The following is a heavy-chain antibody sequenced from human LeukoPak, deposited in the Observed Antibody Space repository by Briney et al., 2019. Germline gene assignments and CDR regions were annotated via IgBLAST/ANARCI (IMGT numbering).Heavy chain of an antibody. J-gene: IGHJ4*02. Sequence: GGSLRLSCAASGFTFSSCCMSWVRQAPGKGLEWVANIKQDGSEKYYVDSVKGRFTISRDNAKNSLYMQMNSLRAEDTAVYYCARVGCGGDCYYYFDYWGQGTLVTVSS. CDR3: ARVGCGGDCYYYFDY. CDR1: GFTFSSCC. V-gene: IGHV3-7*01. D-gene: IGHD2-21*02. CDR2: IKQDGSEK.